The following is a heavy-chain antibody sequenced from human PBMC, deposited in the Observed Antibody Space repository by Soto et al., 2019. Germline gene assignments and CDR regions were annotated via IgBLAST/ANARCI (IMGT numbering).Heavy chain of an antibody. CDR2: ISGYNGNT. CDR3: ARDSSGRSKGFDY. J-gene: IGHJ4*02. CDR1: GYTFSNYG. Sequence: QVQLVQSGAEVKKPGASVKVSCKASGYTFSNYGISWVRQAPGHGLECMGWISGYNGNTNYAQKLQGRVTMTTDTSTSTASLELRSLRSDDTAVYYCARDSSGRSKGFDYWGQGTLVTVSS. D-gene: IGHD6-19*01. V-gene: IGHV1-18*01.